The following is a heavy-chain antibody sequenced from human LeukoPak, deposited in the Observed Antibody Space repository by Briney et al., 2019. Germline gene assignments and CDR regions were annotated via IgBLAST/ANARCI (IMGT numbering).Heavy chain of an antibody. J-gene: IGHJ6*02. V-gene: IGHV3-23*01. Sequence: PGGSLRLSCAASGFTFSSYAMSWVRQAPGKGLEWVSAISGSGGSTYYADSVKGRFTISRDNSKNTLYLQMNSLRAEDTAVYYCAKACSGGSCLHPNKYYYYYGMDVWGQGTTVTVSS. D-gene: IGHD2-15*01. CDR2: ISGSGGST. CDR3: AKACSGGSCLHPNKYYYYYGMDV. CDR1: GFTFSSYA.